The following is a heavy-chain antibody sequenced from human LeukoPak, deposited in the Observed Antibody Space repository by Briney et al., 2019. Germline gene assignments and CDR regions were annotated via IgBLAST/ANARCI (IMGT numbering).Heavy chain of an antibody. Sequence: GESLKISCKGSGYSFTSYWIGWVRQMPGKGLEWMGIIYSGDSDNRYSPSFKGQVTISADKSISTAYLQWSSLKASDTAMYYCARIGPHYDILTGYYAYFDYWGQGTLVTVSS. D-gene: IGHD3-9*01. J-gene: IGHJ4*02. V-gene: IGHV5-51*01. CDR1: GYSFTSYW. CDR3: ARIGPHYDILTGYYAYFDY. CDR2: IYSGDSDN.